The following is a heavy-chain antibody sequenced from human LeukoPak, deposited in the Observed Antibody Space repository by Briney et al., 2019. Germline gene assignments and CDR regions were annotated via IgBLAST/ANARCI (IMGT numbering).Heavy chain of an antibody. J-gene: IGHJ3*02. Sequence: GGSLRLSCAASGFTFSSFGMNWVRQAPGKGLEWVSFISGVGRYIYYAGSLKGRFTISRDNAKNSLNLQINSLRVEDTAVYYCARAEKRDAFDIWGQGTMATVSS. V-gene: IGHV3-21*01. CDR1: GFTFSSFG. CDR3: ARAEKRDAFDI. CDR2: ISGVGRYI.